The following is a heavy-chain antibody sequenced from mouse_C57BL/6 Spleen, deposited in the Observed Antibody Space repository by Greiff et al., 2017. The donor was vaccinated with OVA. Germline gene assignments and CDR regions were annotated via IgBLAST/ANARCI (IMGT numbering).Heavy chain of an antibody. J-gene: IGHJ3*01. D-gene: IGHD2-3*01. Sequence: VKLVESGAELVRPGASVTLSCKASGYTFTDYEMHWVKQTPVHGLEWIGAIDPETGGTAYNQKFKGKAILTADKSSSTAYMELRSLTSEDSAVYYCTRGLLGFAYWGQGTLVTVSA. CDR3: TRGLLGFAY. CDR2: IDPETGGT. CDR1: GYTFTDYE. V-gene: IGHV1-15*01.